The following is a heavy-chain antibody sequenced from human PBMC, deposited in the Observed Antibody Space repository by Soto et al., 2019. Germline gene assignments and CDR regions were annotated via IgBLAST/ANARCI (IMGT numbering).Heavy chain of an antibody. Sequence: GGSLRLSCAASGFTFSSYEMNWVRQAPGKGLEWVSYISSSGSPLYYADSVKARFTITRDNAKNSLYLQMNSLRAEDTAVYYCARESVVVPAAFDYWGQGTLVTVSS. V-gene: IGHV3-48*03. J-gene: IGHJ4*02. CDR3: ARESVVVPAAFDY. CDR1: GFTFSSYE. D-gene: IGHD2-2*01. CDR2: ISSSGSPL.